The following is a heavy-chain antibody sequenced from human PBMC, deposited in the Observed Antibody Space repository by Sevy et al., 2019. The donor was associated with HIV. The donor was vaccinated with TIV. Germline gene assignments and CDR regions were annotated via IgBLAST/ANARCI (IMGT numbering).Heavy chain of an antibody. J-gene: IGHJ6*02. Sequence: GGSLRLSCAASGFTFSSYSVNWVRQAPGKGLEWVSSISSSSSYIYYADSVKGRFTISRDNAKNSLYLQMNSLRAEDTAVYYCARAGYSSFGMDVWGQGTTVTVSS. D-gene: IGHD6-13*01. CDR2: ISSSSSYI. CDR3: ARAGYSSFGMDV. V-gene: IGHV3-21*01. CDR1: GFTFSSYS.